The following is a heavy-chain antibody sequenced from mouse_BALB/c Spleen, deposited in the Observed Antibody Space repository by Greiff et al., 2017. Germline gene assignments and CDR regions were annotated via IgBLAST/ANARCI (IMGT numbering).Heavy chain of an antibody. CDR1: GYSITSDYA. D-gene: IGHD6-2*01. CDR2: ISYSGST. Sequence: EVQLQQSGPGLVKPSQSLSLTCTVTGYSITSDYAWNWIRQFPGNKLEWMGYISYSGSTSYNPSLKSRISITRDTSKNQFFLQLNSVTTEDTATYYCAREGSLYYFDYWGQGTTLTVSS. V-gene: IGHV3-2*02. CDR3: AREGSLYYFDY. J-gene: IGHJ2*01.